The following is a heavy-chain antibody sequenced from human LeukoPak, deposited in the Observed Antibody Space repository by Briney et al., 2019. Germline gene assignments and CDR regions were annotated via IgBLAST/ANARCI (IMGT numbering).Heavy chain of an antibody. V-gene: IGHV4-31*03. D-gene: IGHD6-13*01. J-gene: IGHJ3*02. CDR1: GGSISSGGYY. CDR2: IYYSGST. Sequence: SETLSLTCTVSGGSISSGGYYWSWIRQHPGKGLEWIGYIYYSGSTYYNPSLKSRVTISVDRSKNQFSLKLSSVTAADTAVYYCARGTLSPYSSSWDRHDAFDIWGQRTMVTVSS. CDR3: ARGTLSPYSSSWDRHDAFDI.